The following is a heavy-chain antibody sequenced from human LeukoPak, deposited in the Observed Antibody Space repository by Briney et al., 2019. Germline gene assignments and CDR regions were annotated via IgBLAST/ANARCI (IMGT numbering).Heavy chain of an antibody. Sequence: GASVKVSCKASGYTFTGYYMHWVRQAPGQGLEWMGWINPNSGGTNYAQKFQGRVTMTRDTSISTAYMELSSLRSEDTAVYYCARGVDGGNSDWFDPWGQGTLVTVSS. D-gene: IGHD2-21*02. CDR1: GYTFTGYY. J-gene: IGHJ5*02. CDR2: INPNSGGT. V-gene: IGHV1-2*02. CDR3: ARGVDGGNSDWFDP.